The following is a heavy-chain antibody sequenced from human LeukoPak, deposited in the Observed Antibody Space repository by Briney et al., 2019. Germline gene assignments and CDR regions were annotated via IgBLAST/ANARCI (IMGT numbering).Heavy chain of an antibody. CDR1: GDTLNSYT. J-gene: IGHJ6*02. V-gene: IGHV1-69*02. Sequence: SVKVSCKASGDTLNSYTINRVRQAPGEGLEWRGTIIPAFGIPNYAQRFKDRVTITADKSTSTAYMELSSLRSEDTAVYYCAREFWGTMVRGAAMDVWGQGTTVTVSS. D-gene: IGHD3-10*01. CDR2: IIPAFGIP. CDR3: AREFWGTMVRGAAMDV.